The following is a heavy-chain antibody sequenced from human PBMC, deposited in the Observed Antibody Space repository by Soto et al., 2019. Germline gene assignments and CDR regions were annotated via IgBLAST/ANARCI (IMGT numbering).Heavy chain of an antibody. J-gene: IGHJ3*02. CDR1: GGSIRSYY. CDR3: AREGYCSGGSCPDAFDI. Sequence: SETLSLTCTVSGGSIRSYYWSWIRQPPGKGLEWIGYIYYSGSTNYNPSLKSRVTISVDTSKNQFSLKLSSVTAADTAVYYCAREGYCSGGSCPDAFDIWGQGTMVTVS. D-gene: IGHD2-15*01. CDR2: IYYSGST. V-gene: IGHV4-59*01.